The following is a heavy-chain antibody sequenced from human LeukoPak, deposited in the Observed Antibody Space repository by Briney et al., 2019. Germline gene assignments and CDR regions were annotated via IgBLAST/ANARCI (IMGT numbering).Heavy chain of an antibody. D-gene: IGHD2-8*02. Sequence: GGSLRLSCAGSGFALKSYSLSWVRQAPGRGLEWVSSISSTSAYIYYADSVKGRFTISRDNVDNVVYLQMNSLGAEDTAVYYCARVAVSGPTGWFDSWGQGTLVTVSS. V-gene: IGHV3-21*01. CDR1: GFALKSYS. CDR3: ARVAVSGPTGWFDS. J-gene: IGHJ5*01. CDR2: ISSTSAYI.